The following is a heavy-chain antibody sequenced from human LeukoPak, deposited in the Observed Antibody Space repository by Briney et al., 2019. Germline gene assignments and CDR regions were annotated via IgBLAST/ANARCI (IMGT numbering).Heavy chain of an antibody. CDR3: ARDQAGFDY. V-gene: IGHV1-46*01. CDR2: IYPRDGST. D-gene: IGHD6-13*01. Sequence: ASVKVSCKASGYTFTSNYIHWVRQAPGQGLEWMGMIYPRDGSTSYAQKFQGRVTVTRDTSTSTVHMELSGLRSEDTAAYYCARDQAGFDYWGQGTLVTVSS. J-gene: IGHJ4*02. CDR1: GYTFTSNY.